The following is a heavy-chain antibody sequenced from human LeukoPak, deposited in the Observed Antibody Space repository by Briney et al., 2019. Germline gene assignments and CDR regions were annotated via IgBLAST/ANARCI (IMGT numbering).Heavy chain of an antibody. V-gene: IGHV3-23*01. J-gene: IGHJ6*02. D-gene: IGHD3-10*01. CDR3: AKLAGYYGMDV. Sequence: GGSLRLSCAASGFTFSSYVMSWVRQAPGKGLEWVSAISGGGGRTFYADSVKGRFTISRDNSKSTLYLQMNSLRAEDTAVYYCAKLAGYYGMDVWGQGTTVTVSS. CDR1: GFTFSSYV. CDR2: ISGGGGRT.